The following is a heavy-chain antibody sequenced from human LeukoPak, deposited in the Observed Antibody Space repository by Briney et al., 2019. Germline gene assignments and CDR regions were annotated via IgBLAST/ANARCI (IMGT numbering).Heavy chain of an antibody. CDR1: EFTFSSYA. Sequence: GGSLRLSCAASEFTFSSYAMGWVRQAPGKGLEWVSGIGGSGGSTYYADSVKGRFTISRDNSKNTLYLQMNSLRAEDTAVYYCAKFAVTYYYYYYYMDVWGKGTTVTVSS. V-gene: IGHV3-23*01. CDR3: AKFAVTYYYYYYYMDV. CDR2: IGGSGGST. D-gene: IGHD3-10*01. J-gene: IGHJ6*03.